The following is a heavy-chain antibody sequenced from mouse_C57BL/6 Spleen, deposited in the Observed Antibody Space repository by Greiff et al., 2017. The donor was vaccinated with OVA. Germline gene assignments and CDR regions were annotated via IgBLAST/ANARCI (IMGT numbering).Heavy chain of an antibody. CDR1: GYTFTDYY. J-gene: IGHJ2*01. Sequence: EVKLQQSGPELVKPGASVKISCKASGYTFTDYYMNWVKQSHGKSLEWIGDINPNNGGTSYNQKFKGKATLTVDKSSSTAYMELRSLTSEDSAVYYCARRSPLTTVANYFDYWGQGTTLTVSS. CDR3: ARRSPLTTVANYFDY. D-gene: IGHD1-1*01. V-gene: IGHV1-26*01. CDR2: INPNNGGT.